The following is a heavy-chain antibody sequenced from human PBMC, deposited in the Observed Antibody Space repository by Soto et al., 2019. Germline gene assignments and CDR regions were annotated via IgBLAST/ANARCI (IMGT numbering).Heavy chain of an antibody. D-gene: IGHD3-22*01. Sequence: SETLSLTCTVSGGSISSSSYYWGWIRQPPGKGLEWIGSIYYSGSTYYNPSLKSRVTISVDTSKNQFSLKLSSVTAADTAVYYCARGVDGDYYDSSGYSFDCWGQGTLVTVSS. J-gene: IGHJ4*02. CDR1: GGSISSSSYY. CDR2: IYYSGST. CDR3: ARGVDGDYYDSSGYSFDC. V-gene: IGHV4-39*01.